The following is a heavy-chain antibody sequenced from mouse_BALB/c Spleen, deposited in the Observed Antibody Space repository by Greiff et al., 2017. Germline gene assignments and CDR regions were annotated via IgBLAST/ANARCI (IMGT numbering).Heavy chain of an antibody. V-gene: IGHV7-3*02. Sequence: EVMLVESGGGLVQPGGSLRLSCATSGFTFTDYYMSWVRQPPGKALEWLGFIRNKANGYTTEYSASVKGRFTISRDNSQSILYLQMNTLRAEDSATYYCESDRGYGSSSAWFAYWGQGTLVTVSA. CDR3: ESDRGYGSSSAWFAY. CDR2: IRNKANGYTT. CDR1: GFTFTDYY. J-gene: IGHJ3*01. D-gene: IGHD1-1*01.